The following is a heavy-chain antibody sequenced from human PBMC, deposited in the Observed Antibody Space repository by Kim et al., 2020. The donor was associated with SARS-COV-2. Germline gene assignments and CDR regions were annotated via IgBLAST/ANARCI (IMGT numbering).Heavy chain of an antibody. CDR1: GFTFSSYA. J-gene: IGHJ6*02. D-gene: IGHD6-13*01. Sequence: GGSLRLSCAASGFTFSSYAMHWVRQAPGKGLEYVSAISSNGGSTYYANSVKGRFTISRDNSKNTLYLQMGSLRAEDMAVYYCARGVAAAATYYYGMDVWGQGTTVTVSS. CDR2: ISSNGGST. CDR3: ARGVAAAATYYYGMDV. V-gene: IGHV3-64*01.